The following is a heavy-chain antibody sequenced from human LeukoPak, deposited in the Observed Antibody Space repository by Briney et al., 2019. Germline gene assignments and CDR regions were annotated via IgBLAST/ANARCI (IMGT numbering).Heavy chain of an antibody. CDR1: GYTFTNYG. D-gene: IGHD1-26*01. J-gene: IGHJ6*02. CDR2: ISAYNGNT. Sequence: ASVKVSCKASGYTFTNYGISWVRQAPGQGLEWMGWISAYNGNTKYAQKFQSRVTMTTDTSTNTVNMELRSLRSDDTAVFYCARSGSHNYYYYGMDVCGQGTTVIVSS. CDR3: ARSGSHNYYYYGMDV. V-gene: IGHV1-18*01.